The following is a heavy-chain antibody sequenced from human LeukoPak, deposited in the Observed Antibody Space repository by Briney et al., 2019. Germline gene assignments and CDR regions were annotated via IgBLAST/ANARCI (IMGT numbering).Heavy chain of an antibody. CDR3: ARGGTTVVTRHWYFDL. Sequence: SETLSLTCAVSGGSISSSDWWSWVRQPPGKGLEWLGQIYYSGSTNYNPSLKSRVTISVDKSKNQFSLKLSSVTAADTAVYYCARGGTTVVTRHWYFDLWGRGTLVTVSS. D-gene: IGHD4-23*01. J-gene: IGHJ2*01. CDR2: IYYSGST. CDR1: GGSISSSDW. V-gene: IGHV4-4*02.